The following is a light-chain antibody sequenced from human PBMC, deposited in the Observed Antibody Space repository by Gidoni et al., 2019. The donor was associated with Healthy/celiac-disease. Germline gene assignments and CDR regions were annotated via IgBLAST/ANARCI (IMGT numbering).Light chain of an antibody. CDR3: QQRSNWR. Sequence: EFVLTQSPATLSLSPGERATLSCRASQSVSSYLAWYQQKPGQAPRLLIYDASNRATGIPARFSGSGSGTDFTLTISSLEPEDFAVYYCQQRSNWRFGQGTKVEIK. CDR2: DAS. J-gene: IGKJ1*01. CDR1: QSVSSY. V-gene: IGKV3-11*01.